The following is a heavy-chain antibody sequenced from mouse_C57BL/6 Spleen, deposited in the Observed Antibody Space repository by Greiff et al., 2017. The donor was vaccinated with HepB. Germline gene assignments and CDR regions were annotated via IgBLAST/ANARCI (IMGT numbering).Heavy chain of an antibody. Sequence: QVQLQQSGPELVKPGASVKISCKASGYAFSSSWMNWVKQRPGKGLEWIGRIYPGDGATNYNGKFKVKATLTADKSSSTAYMQLSSLTSEDSAVYFCARGRGYDEGFAYWGQGTLVTVSA. V-gene: IGHV1-82*01. D-gene: IGHD2-2*01. CDR1: GYAFSSSW. CDR2: IYPGDGAT. CDR3: ARGRGYDEGFAY. J-gene: IGHJ3*01.